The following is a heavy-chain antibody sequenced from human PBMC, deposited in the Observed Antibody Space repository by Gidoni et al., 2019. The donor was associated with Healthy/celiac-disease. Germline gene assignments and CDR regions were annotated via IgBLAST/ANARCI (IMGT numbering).Heavy chain of an antibody. CDR3: ATTSKIHGWFDP. CDR1: GGTFSSYT. D-gene: IGHD5-18*01. J-gene: IGHJ5*02. V-gene: IGHV1-69*02. Sequence: QVQLVQSGAEVKKPGSSVKVSCKASGGTFSSYTISWVRQAPGQGLEWMGRIIPILGIANYAQKFQGRVTITADKSTSTAYMELSSLRSEDTAVYYCATTSKIHGWFDPWGQGTLVTVSS. CDR2: IIPILGIA.